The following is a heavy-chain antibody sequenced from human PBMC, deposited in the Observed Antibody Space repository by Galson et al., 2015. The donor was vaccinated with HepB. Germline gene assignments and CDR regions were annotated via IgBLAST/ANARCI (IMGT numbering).Heavy chain of an antibody. Sequence: VKVSCKASGGTFSSYAISWVRQAPGQGLEWMGGIIPILGIANYAQKFQSRVTITADKSTSTAYMELSSLRSEDTAVYYCASHRGDIVVVVAATDYYYYMDVWGKGPRSPSP. CDR2: IIPILGIA. CDR3: ASHRGDIVVVVAATDYYYYMDV. V-gene: IGHV1-69*10. CDR1: GGTFSSYA. D-gene: IGHD2-15*01. J-gene: IGHJ6*03.